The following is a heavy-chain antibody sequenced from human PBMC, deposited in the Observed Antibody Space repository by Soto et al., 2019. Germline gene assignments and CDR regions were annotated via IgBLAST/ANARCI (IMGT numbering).Heavy chain of an antibody. D-gene: IGHD1-26*01. CDR3: ARRVSGAVFDF. J-gene: IGHJ4*02. V-gene: IGHV3-21*01. CDR1: GFTFSTYA. Sequence: PGGSLRLSCAASGFTFSTYAMSWVRQAPGKGLEWVSSISDSSRFIHYADSMKGRFTISRDNAKNSLYLQMNSLRAEDTAVYYCARRVSGAVFDFWGRGTLVTVSS. CDR2: ISDSSRFI.